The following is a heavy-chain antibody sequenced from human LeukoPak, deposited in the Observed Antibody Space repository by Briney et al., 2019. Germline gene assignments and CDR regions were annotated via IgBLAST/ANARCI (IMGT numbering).Heavy chain of an antibody. V-gene: IGHV3-21*01. CDR3: ASGGSGSYYPSYFDY. D-gene: IGHD3-10*01. Sequence: GGSLRLSCAASGFTLRSYTMNWVRQAPGKGLEWVSSIGISSNKIYYADSVKGRFIISRDNAKNSVYLQMNSLRAEDTAVYYCASGGSGSYYPSYFDYWGQGTLVTVSS. CDR2: IGISSNKI. J-gene: IGHJ4*02. CDR1: GFTLRSYT.